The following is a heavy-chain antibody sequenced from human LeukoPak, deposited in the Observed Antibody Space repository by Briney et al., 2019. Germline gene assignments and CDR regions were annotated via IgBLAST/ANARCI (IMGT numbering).Heavy chain of an antibody. J-gene: IGHJ4*02. V-gene: IGHV1-18*01. CDR3: ARGRVDYYDSSGYIFDY. CDR2: ISAYNGNT. Sequence: GGSVKVSCKASGYTFTSYGISWVRQAPGQGLEWMGCISAYNGNTNYAQKLQGRVTMTTDTSTSTAYMELRSLRSDDTAVYYCARGRVDYYDSSGYIFDYWGQGTLVTVSS. CDR1: GYTFTSYG. D-gene: IGHD3-22*01.